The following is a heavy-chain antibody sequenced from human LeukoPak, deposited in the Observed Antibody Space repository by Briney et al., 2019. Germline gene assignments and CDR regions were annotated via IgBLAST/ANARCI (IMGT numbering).Heavy chain of an antibody. CDR2: IYTSGST. CDR3: AGDGNYYDSSSY. D-gene: IGHD3-22*01. J-gene: IGHJ4*02. CDR1: GGSISSGSYY. V-gene: IGHV4-61*02. Sequence: SRTLSLTCTVSGGSISSGSYYWSWIRQPAGKGLEWIGRIYTSGSTNYNPSLKSRVTISVDTSKNQFSLKLSSVTAADTAVYYCAGDGNYYDSSSYWGQGTLVTVSS.